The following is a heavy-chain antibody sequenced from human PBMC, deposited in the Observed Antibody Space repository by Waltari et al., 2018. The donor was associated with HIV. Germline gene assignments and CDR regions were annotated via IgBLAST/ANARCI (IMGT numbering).Heavy chain of an antibody. CDR3: ARDRQTPGSFYFDY. V-gene: IGHV1-18*01. CDR1: GYLFTNYG. D-gene: IGHD2-15*01. CDR2: ITTYNDNT. Sequence: QVQLVQSGAEVKKPGASVKVSCTTSGYLFTNYGLNWVRQVPGQGLEWMGQITTYNDNTNYAQNLQDRVILTTDTSTRTVYMELRGLRSDDTAIYYCARDRQTPGSFYFDYWGQGTLVTVSS. J-gene: IGHJ4*02.